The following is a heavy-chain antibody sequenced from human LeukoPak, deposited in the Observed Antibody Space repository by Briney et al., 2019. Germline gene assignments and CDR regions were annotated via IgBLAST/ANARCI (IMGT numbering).Heavy chain of an antibody. CDR1: GGSFSGYY. D-gene: IGHD2-15*01. CDR3: ASQGGYRSGGSCYGGYYYYGMDV. J-gene: IGHJ6*02. Sequence: SETLSLTCAVYGGSFSGYYWSWIRQPPGKGLEWIGEINHSGSTNYNPSLKSRVTISVDTSKNQFSLKLSSVTAADTAVYYCASQGGYRSGGSCYGGYYYYGMDVWGQGTTVTVSS. CDR2: INHSGST. V-gene: IGHV4-34*01.